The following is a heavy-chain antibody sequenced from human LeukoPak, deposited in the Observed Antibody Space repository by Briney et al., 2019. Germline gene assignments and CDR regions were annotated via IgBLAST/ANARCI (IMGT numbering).Heavy chain of an antibody. J-gene: IGHJ4*02. Sequence: PGGSLRLSCAASGFTFSSYAMSWVRQAPGKGLEWVSTINNNGGSTSYADSVKGRFTISRDNSKNTLYLQMNSLRAEDTAVYYCAKPVTVSSPFDYWGQGTLASVSS. V-gene: IGHV3-23*01. CDR1: GFTFSSYA. CDR2: INNNGGST. CDR3: AKPVTVSSPFDY. D-gene: IGHD3-10*01.